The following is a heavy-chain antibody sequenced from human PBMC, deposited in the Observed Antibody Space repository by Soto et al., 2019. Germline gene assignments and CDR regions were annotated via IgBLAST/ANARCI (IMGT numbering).Heavy chain of an antibody. Sequence: EVQLLESGGGLVQPGGSLRLSCAASGLTFNTFAMSWVRQAPGKGLEWVSGISGSGGDTYYADAVKGRFTISRDNSKNTLYLQMNSLRAEDTAVYYCAKDGVTMVRGLFDYWGQGTLVTVSP. V-gene: IGHV3-23*01. CDR1: GLTFNTFA. CDR3: AKDGVTMVRGLFDY. D-gene: IGHD3-10*01. J-gene: IGHJ4*02. CDR2: ISGSGGDT.